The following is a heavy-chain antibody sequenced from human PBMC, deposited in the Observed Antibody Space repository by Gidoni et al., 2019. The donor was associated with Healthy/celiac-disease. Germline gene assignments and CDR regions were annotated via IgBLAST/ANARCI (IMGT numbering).Heavy chain of an antibody. J-gene: IGHJ6*02. CDR2: ISSSSSYI. D-gene: IGHD2-2*01. Sequence: EVQLVESGGGLVKPGGSLRLSCAASGFPFSSYSMTWVRQAPGKGLEWVSSISSSSSYIYYADSVKGRFTISRDNAKNSLYLQMNSLRAEDTAVYYCASLLGYCSSTSCYYYYGMDVWGQGTTVTVSS. V-gene: IGHV3-21*01. CDR1: GFPFSSYS. CDR3: ASLLGYCSSTSCYYYYGMDV.